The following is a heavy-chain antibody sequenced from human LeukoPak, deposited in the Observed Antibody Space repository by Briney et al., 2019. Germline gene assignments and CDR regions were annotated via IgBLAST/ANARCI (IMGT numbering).Heavy chain of an antibody. CDR2: IYTSGST. CDR1: GGSISSGSYY. D-gene: IGHD3-16*02. Sequence: SETLSLTCTVSGGSISSGSYYWSWIRQPAGKGLEWIGRIYTSGSTNYNPSLKSRVTISVDTSKNQFSLKLSSVTAADTAVYYCARAPLGLPGLYYFDYWGQGTLVTVSS. V-gene: IGHV4-61*02. CDR3: ARAPLGLPGLYYFDY. J-gene: IGHJ4*02.